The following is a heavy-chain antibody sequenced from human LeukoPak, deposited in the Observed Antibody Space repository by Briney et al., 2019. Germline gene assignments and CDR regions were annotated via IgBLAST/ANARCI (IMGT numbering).Heavy chain of an antibody. D-gene: IGHD2-15*01. Sequence: GGSLRLSCSASGXTFSSYAMHWVRQAPGKGLEFVSAISNNGDSTFYADSVKGRFTISRDNAKNSLYLQMNSLRAEDTAVYYCARDGRTATPFDYWGQGTLVTVSS. CDR3: ARDGRTATPFDY. V-gene: IGHV3-64*04. CDR1: GXTFSSYA. CDR2: ISNNGDST. J-gene: IGHJ4*02.